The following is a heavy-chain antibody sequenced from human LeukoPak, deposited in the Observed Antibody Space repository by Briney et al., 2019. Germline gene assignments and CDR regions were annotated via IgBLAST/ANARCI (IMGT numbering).Heavy chain of an antibody. CDR2: ISSSYIDL. CDR3: AREHDVLTGGLDY. CDR1: GFTFNRYI. V-gene: IGHV3-21*01. D-gene: IGHD3-9*01. Sequence: GGSLRLSCAASGFTFNRYIMHWVRQAPGKGLEWVSSISSSYIDLKYADSVKGRFTISRNNARNSLSLQMNSLGVDDTATYYCAREHDVLTGGLDYWGQGTLVTVSS. J-gene: IGHJ4*02.